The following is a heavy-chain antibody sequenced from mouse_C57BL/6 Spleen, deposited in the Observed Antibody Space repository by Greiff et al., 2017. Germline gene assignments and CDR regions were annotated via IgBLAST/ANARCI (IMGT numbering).Heavy chain of an antibody. CDR2: IYPGSGST. CDR3: ARSSRAWFAY. CDR1: GYTFTSYW. V-gene: IGHV1-55*01. Sequence: QVQLKQPGAELVKPGASVKMSCKASGYTFTSYWITWVKQRPGQGLEWIGDIYPGSGSTNYNEKFKSKATLTVDTSSSTAYMQLSSLTSEDAAVYYCARSSRAWFAYWGQGTLVTVSA. J-gene: IGHJ3*01.